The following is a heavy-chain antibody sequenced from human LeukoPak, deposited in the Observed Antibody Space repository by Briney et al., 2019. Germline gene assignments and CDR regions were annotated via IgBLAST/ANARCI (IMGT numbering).Heavy chain of an antibody. CDR2: ISYDGSNN. J-gene: IGHJ4*02. V-gene: IGHV3-30*18. CDR1: GFTFSSYG. Sequence: GRSLRLSCAASGFTFSSYGMHWVRQAPGKGLEWVAVISYDGSNNYYADSVKGRFTIPRDNSKNTLYLQMNSLRAEDTAVYYCAKGAWADYWGQGTLVTVSS. CDR3: AKGAWADY.